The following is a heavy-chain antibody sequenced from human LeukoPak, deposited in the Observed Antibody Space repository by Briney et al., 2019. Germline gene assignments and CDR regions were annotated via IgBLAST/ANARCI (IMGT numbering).Heavy chain of an antibody. CDR2: IYYSGST. CDR3: ARSGSGSSYYYFDY. V-gene: IGHV4-39*01. Sequence: SETLSLTCTVSGGSISSSSYYWGWIRQPPGKGLEWIGSIYYSGSTYYNPSLKSRVTISVDTSKNQFSLKLSSVTAADTAVYYCARSGSGSSYYYFDYWGREPWSPSPQ. CDR1: GGSISSSSYY. J-gene: IGHJ4*02. D-gene: IGHD3-10*01.